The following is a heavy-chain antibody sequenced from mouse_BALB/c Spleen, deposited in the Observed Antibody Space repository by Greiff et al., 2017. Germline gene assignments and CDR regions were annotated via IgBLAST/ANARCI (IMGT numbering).Heavy chain of an antibody. Sequence: VKLMESGAELARPGASVKLSCKASGYTFTSYWMQWVKQRPGQGLEWIGAIYPGDGDTRYTQKFKGKATLTADKSSSTAYMQLSSLASEDSAVYYCARGDYYGYYAMDYWGQGTSVTVSS. CDR3: ARGDYYGYYAMDY. CDR2: IYPGDGDT. D-gene: IGHD1-1*01. CDR1: GYTFTSYW. V-gene: IGHV1-87*01. J-gene: IGHJ4*01.